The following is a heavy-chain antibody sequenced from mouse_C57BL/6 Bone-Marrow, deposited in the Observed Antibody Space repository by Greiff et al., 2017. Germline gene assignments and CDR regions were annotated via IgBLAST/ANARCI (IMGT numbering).Heavy chain of an antibody. J-gene: IGHJ1*03. CDR3: ARRRLRRYYWYFDV. CDR1: GYTFTSYW. CDR2: IHPNSGST. V-gene: IGHV1-64*01. D-gene: IGHD1-1*01. Sequence: QVQLQQSGAELVKPGASVKLSCKASGYTFTSYWMHWVKQRPGQGLEWIGMIHPNSGSTNYNEKFKSKATLTVDKSSSTAYMQLSSLTSEDSAVYDCARRRLRRYYWYFDVWGTGTTVTVSS.